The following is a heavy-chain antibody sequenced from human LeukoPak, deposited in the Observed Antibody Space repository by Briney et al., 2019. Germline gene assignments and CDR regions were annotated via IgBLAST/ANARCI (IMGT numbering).Heavy chain of an antibody. CDR2: IYYSGST. CDR3: ARSGGYGSGMSY. J-gene: IGHJ4*02. V-gene: IGHV4-59*08. Sequence: SETLSLTCTVSGGSISSYYWSWIRQPPGKGLEWIGYIYYSGSTNYNPSLKSRVTISVDTSKNQFSLKLSSVTAADTAVYYCARSGGYGSGMSYWGQGTLVTVSS. CDR1: GGSISSYY. D-gene: IGHD3-10*01.